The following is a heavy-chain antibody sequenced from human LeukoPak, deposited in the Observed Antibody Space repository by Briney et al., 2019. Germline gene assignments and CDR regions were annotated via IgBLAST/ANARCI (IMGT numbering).Heavy chain of an antibody. J-gene: IGHJ6*04. CDR2: INPNSGGT. Sequence: AASVKVSCEASGYTFTGYYMHWVRQAPGQGLEWMGWINPNSGGTNYAQTFQGRVTMTRDTSISTVYMELSRLRSDDTAVYYCVGKDTSYWYYVIVVWGEGTTVTVSS. CDR1: GYTFTGYY. CDR3: VGKDTSYWYYVIVV. D-gene: IGHD2-8*02. V-gene: IGHV1-2*02.